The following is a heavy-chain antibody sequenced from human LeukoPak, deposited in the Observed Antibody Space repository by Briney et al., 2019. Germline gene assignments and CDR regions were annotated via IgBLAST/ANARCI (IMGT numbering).Heavy chain of an antibody. CDR2: ISGGGDNT. D-gene: IGHD3-10*01. CDR1: GFTFSNYA. Sequence: GGSLRLSCAASGFTFSNYAMSWVRQAPGKGLEWVSAISGGGDNTYYADSVKGRFTISRDNSKNTLYLQMNSLRAEDTALYYCAKDGYGSVDVWGQGTTVTVSS. J-gene: IGHJ6*02. V-gene: IGHV3-23*01. CDR3: AKDGYGSVDV.